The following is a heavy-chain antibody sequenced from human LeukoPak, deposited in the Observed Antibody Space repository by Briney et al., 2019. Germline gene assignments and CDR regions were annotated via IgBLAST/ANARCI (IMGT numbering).Heavy chain of an antibody. D-gene: IGHD2-2*01. J-gene: IGHJ4*02. Sequence: GGSLRLSCAASGFTFSSYAMHWVRQAPGKGLEWVAVISYDGSNKYYADSVKGRFTISRDNSKNTLYMQMNSLRAEDTAVYYCAREDGTRRRIVVYYFDYWGQGTLVTVSS. CDR1: GFTFSSYA. CDR3: AREDGTRRRIVVYYFDY. V-gene: IGHV3-30*04. CDR2: ISYDGSNK.